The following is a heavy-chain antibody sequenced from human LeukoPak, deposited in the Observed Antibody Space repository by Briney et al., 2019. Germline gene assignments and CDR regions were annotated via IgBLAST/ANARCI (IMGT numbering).Heavy chain of an antibody. V-gene: IGHV1-18*01. J-gene: IGHJ4*02. D-gene: IGHD1-26*01. CDR2: ITPYNGHT. CDR3: ARGDHSGSYLIDY. CDR1: GYTFTSYG. Sequence: ASVKVSCKASGYTFTSYGISWVRQAPGQGLEWMAWITPYNGHTNYAQKLQGRVTMTTDTSTSTAYMELRSLRFDDTAVYYCARGDHSGSYLIDYCGQGTLVTVSS.